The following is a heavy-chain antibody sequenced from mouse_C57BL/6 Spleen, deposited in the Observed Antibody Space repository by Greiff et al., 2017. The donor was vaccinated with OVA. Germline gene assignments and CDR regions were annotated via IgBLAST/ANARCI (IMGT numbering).Heavy chain of an antibody. J-gene: IGHJ2*01. V-gene: IGHV1-82*01. CDR1: GYAFSSSW. CDR2: IYPGDGDT. Sequence: VQLQQSGPELVKPGASVKISCKASGYAFSSSWMNWVKQRPGKGLEWIGRIYPGDGDTNYNGKFKGKATLTADKSSSTAYMQLSSLTSEDSAVYFCARLPDGYLFDYWGQGTTLTVSS. D-gene: IGHD2-3*01. CDR3: ARLPDGYLFDY.